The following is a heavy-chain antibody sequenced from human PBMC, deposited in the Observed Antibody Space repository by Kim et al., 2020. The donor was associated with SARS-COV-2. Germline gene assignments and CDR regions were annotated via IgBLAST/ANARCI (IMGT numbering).Heavy chain of an antibody. V-gene: IGHV3-23*03. CDR3: AKDLGVVG. D-gene: IGHD2-2*01. J-gene: IGHJ4*02. Sequence: GSSTYYADSVKGRFTISRDNSKNTLYLQMNSLRAEDTAVYYCAKDLGVVGWGQGTLVTVSS. CDR2: GSST.